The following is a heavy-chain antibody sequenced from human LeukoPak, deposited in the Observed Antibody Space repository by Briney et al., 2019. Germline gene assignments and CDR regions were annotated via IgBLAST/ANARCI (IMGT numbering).Heavy chain of an antibody. Sequence: SETLSLTCTVSGDSISSYYWSWIRQPAGKGLEWIGRIYTSGSTNYNPSLKSRVTISVDKSKNQFSLKLSSVTAADTAVYYCARGTTYYYGPGSYLNWFDPWGQGTLVTVSS. V-gene: IGHV4-4*07. D-gene: IGHD3-10*01. CDR2: IYTSGST. CDR1: GDSISSYY. CDR3: ARGTTYYYGPGSYLNWFDP. J-gene: IGHJ5*02.